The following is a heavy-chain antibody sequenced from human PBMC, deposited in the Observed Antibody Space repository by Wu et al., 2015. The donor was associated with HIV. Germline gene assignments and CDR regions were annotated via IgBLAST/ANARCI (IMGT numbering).Heavy chain of an antibody. Sequence: QVQLVQSGAEVKKPGSSVKVSCKASGGTFSSYAISWVRQAPGQGLEWMGRIIPIFGTANYAQKFQGRVTITADESTSTAYMELSSLRSEDTAVYYCARGGVVVPAAIGNYYYYYYMDVWGKGTTVTVSS. J-gene: IGHJ6*03. CDR1: GGTFSSYA. V-gene: IGHV1-69*13. D-gene: IGHD2-2*02. CDR3: ARGGVVVPAAIGNYYYYYYMDV. CDR2: IIPIFGTA.